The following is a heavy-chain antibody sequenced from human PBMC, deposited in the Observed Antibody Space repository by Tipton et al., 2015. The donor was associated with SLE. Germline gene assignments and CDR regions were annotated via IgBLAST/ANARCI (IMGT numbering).Heavy chain of an antibody. CDR1: GFTFGNYV. V-gene: IGHV3-23*01. J-gene: IGHJ4*02. CDR3: ASNGAFGVVISDN. D-gene: IGHD3-3*01. CDR2: ISGSGGDT. Sequence: SLRLSCAVSGFTFGNYVMSWVRQAPGKGLEWVAGISGSGGDTYYADSVKGRFTVSRDNAKNTLHLQMNSLRAEDTAVYYCASNGAFGVVISDNWGQGALVTVSS.